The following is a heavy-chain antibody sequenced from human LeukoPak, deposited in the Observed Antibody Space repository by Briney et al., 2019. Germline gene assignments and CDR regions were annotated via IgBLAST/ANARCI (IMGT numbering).Heavy chain of an antibody. D-gene: IGHD2-21*02. CDR2: ISSNGGST. Sequence: GGSLRLSCSASGFTFSSYAMHWVRQAPGKGLEYVSAISSNGGSTYYADSVKGRFTISRDNSKNTLYLQMSSLRVEDTAVYYCVKPGLAYCGGDCYYDYWGQGTLVTVSS. J-gene: IGHJ4*02. CDR1: GFTFSSYA. CDR3: VKPGLAYCGGDCYYDY. V-gene: IGHV3-64D*06.